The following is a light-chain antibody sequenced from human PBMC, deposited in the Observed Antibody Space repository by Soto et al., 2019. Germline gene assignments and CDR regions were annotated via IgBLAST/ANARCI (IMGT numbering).Light chain of an antibody. J-gene: IGKJ5*01. V-gene: IGKV3-15*01. CDR3: QQYNDWPTIT. Sequence: EVVLTQSPATLSVPPGDRATLSCRASESVRSGLAWYQQKPGQAPRLLIYGASIRAADVPPRFSGSGSGTEFTLTIHSLQSEDFAVYYCQQYNDWPTITFGQGTRLETK. CDR1: ESVRSG. CDR2: GAS.